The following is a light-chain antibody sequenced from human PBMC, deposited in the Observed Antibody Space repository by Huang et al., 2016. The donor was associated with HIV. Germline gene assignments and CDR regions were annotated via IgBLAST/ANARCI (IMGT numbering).Light chain of an antibody. CDR1: QSLEHRVGNTY. CDR3: MQGRHWPRT. V-gene: IGKV2-30*02. J-gene: IGKJ1*01. CDR2: NGS. Sequence: EVVMTQSPLSLPVTLGQSASSSCRSSQSLEHRVGNTYLNGFHQRPGQSPRRLIYNGSTLYSGVPERFSGSGSGPDFTLKISRLEAEDVCACYCMQGRHWPRTFGQGTKVEIK.